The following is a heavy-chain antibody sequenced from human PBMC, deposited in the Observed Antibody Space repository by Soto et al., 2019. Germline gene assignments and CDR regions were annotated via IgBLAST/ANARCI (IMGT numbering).Heavy chain of an antibody. CDR2: ISFDGSNK. Sequence: GGSLRLSCAASGFTFSSYAMHWVRQAPGKGLEWVAVISFDGSNKYYADSVKGRFTISRDNSKNTLYLQMNSLRAEDTAVYYCANIVVVPAALPLDVWGQGTTVTVSS. V-gene: IGHV3-30-3*01. CDR1: GFTFSSYA. J-gene: IGHJ6*02. CDR3: ANIVVVPAALPLDV. D-gene: IGHD2-2*01.